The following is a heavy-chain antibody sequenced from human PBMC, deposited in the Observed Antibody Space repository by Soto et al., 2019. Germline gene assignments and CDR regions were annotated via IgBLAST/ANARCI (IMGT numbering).Heavy chain of an antibody. J-gene: IGHJ4*02. CDR2: ISYDGSYQ. Sequence: QVQLVELGGGGVQPGRSLRLPCEPTGFAFTRFGLHWVPQVPARGLEWVAFISYDGSYQYYADSVQGRLTITRDNSMNTLNMQLNSLRREDTAVYYCSKGGEVGGVLGDHWGQGTLVTVSS. D-gene: IGHD1-26*01. CDR1: GFAFTRFG. V-gene: IGHV3-30*18. CDR3: SKGGEVGGVLGDH.